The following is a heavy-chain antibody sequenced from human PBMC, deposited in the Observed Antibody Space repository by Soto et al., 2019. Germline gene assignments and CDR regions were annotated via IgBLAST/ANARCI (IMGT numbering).Heavy chain of an antibody. Sequence: PGGSLRLSCAASGFTFSSYEMNWVRQAPGKGLEWVSYISSSGSTIYYADSVKGRFTISRDNAKNSLYPQMNSLRAEDTAVYYCARDPDYYDSSNYGMDVWGQGTTVTVSS. D-gene: IGHD3-22*01. CDR3: ARDPDYYDSSNYGMDV. V-gene: IGHV3-48*03. CDR2: ISSSGSTI. CDR1: GFTFSSYE. J-gene: IGHJ6*02.